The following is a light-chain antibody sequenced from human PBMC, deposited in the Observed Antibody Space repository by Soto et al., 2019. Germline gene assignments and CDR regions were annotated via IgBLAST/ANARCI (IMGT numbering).Light chain of an antibody. CDR1: QGSSNN. V-gene: IGKV3-15*01. CDR2: GAS. CDR3: QQYNSWPLT. J-gene: IGKJ4*01. Sequence: AKQGSSNNLAWYQQKPGQAPRLLIHGASTRATGIPDRFSGSGSGTEFTLTISRLESEDFAVYYCQQYNSWPLTFGGGTIVAIK.